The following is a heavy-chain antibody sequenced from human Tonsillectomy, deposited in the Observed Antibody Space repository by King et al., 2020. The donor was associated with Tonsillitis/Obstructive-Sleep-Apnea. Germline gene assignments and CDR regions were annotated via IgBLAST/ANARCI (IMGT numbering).Heavy chain of an antibody. Sequence: VQLVESGGGVVQPGRSLRLSCAASGFTFSSYGMHWVRQAPGKGREWVAVIWYDGSNKYYADSVKGRFTISRDNSKNTLYLQMNSLRAEDTAGYYCAREDEQWLRSVDYWGQGTLVTVSS. V-gene: IGHV3-33*01. CDR2: IWYDGSNK. CDR3: AREDEQWLRSVDY. CDR1: GFTFSSYG. J-gene: IGHJ4*02. D-gene: IGHD5-12*01.